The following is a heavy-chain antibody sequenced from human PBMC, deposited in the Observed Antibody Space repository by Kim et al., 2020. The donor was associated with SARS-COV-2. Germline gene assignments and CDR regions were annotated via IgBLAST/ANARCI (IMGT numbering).Heavy chain of an antibody. Sequence: SETLSLTCTVSGGSISSGGYYWSWIRQHPGKGLEWIGYIYYSGSTYYNPSLKSRVTISVDTSKNQFSLKLSSVTAADTAVYYCAREGTYYYDSSGYYREKYYFDYWGQGTLVTVSS. CDR3: AREGTYYYDSSGYYREKYYFDY. D-gene: IGHD3-22*01. J-gene: IGHJ4*02. V-gene: IGHV4-31*03. CDR2: IYYSGST. CDR1: GGSISSGGYY.